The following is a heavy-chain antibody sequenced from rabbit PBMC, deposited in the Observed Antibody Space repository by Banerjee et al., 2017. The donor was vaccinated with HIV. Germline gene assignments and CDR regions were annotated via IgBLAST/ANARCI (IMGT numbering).Heavy chain of an antibody. CDR3: ARSTTSADYAYEL. Sequence: QSLEESGGDLVKPGASLTLTCTASGFTLSSYWMWWVRQAPGKGPEWIASIYAGTTYYASWVNGRFTISKTSSTTVTLQMTSLTAADTATYFCARSTTSADYAYELWGPGTLVTVS. D-gene: IGHD6-1*01. CDR1: GFTLSSYW. J-gene: IGHJ4*01. CDR2: IYAGTT. V-gene: IGHV1S40*01.